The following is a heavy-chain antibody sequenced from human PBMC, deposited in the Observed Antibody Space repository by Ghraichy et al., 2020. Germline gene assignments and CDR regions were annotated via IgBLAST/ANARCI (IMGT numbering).Heavy chain of an antibody. J-gene: IGHJ4*02. CDR1: GASISRYY. Sequence: GSLRLSCIVSGASISRYYWSWIRQPPGKGLTWIGFVDYTGRASYNPSLESRVSISVDTSKNQFSLRLNSVTAADTAVYYCAGEGNYNDASDSLRDYWGQGTLVTVSS. V-gene: IGHV4-59*01. D-gene: IGHD3-22*01. CDR2: VDYTGRA. CDR3: AGEGNYNDASDSLRDY.